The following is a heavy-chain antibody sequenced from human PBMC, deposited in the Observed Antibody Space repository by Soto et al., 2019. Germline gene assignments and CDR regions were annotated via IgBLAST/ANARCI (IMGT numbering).Heavy chain of an antibody. V-gene: IGHV4-39*01. D-gene: IGHD3-22*01. CDR3: ARQASGYYYGWFDP. J-gene: IGHJ5*02. CDR2: IFYSGGT. CDR1: GGSILDSTYY. Sequence: PSETLSLTCTVSGGSILDSTYYWAWIRQSPGKGLEWIGTIFYSGGTFYTPSLKSRVTMSVDTSNNQLSLKLSSVTAADTAVYYCARQASGYYYGWFDPWGQGTLVTVSS.